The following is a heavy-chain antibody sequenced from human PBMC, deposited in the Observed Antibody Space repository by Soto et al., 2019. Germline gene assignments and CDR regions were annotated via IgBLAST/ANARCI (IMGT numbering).Heavy chain of an antibody. V-gene: IGHV4-39*01. CDR1: GGSIISSNFY. Sequence: QLQESGPGLVKPSETLSLTCTVSGGSIISSNFYWGWIRQPPGKGLGWIGSVEYGGSTYDNPSLKSRVTLSADTSKNQFSLKLTSVTAADTAIYYCARHVRGAVTMNWFDPWGHGTLVTVSS. CDR2: VEYGGST. D-gene: IGHD3-10*02. J-gene: IGHJ5*02. CDR3: ARHVRGAVTMNWFDP.